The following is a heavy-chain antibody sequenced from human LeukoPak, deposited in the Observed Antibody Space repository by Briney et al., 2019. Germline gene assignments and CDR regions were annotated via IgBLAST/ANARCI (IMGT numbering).Heavy chain of an antibody. CDR1: GYTFTSYY. CDR2: INPSGGST. CDR3: ASELSRGDEGFDY. V-gene: IGHV1-46*01. D-gene: IGHD3-10*01. J-gene: IGHJ4*02. Sequence: ASVKVSCKASGYTFTSYYMHWVRQAPGQGLEWMGIINPSGGSTSYAQKFQGRVIMTRYTSTSTVYMELSSLRSEDTAVYYCASELSRGDEGFDYWGQGTLVTVSS.